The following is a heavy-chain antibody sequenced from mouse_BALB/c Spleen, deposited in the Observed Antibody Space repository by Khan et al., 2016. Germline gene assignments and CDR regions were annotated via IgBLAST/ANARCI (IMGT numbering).Heavy chain of an antibody. D-gene: IGHD1-1*01. CDR2: ITYSGNT. CDR3: ARDYYGSSYFDY. CDR1: GHSITSGYS. V-gene: IGHV3-1*02. Sequence: EVQLVESGPDLVKPSQSLSLTCTVSGHSITSGYSWHWLRQFPGNKLEWMGYITYSGNTNYNTSLKSRISITRDTAKNQFFLQLNSLTTEDAATYFCARDYYGSSYFDYWGQGTTLTVSS. J-gene: IGHJ2*01.